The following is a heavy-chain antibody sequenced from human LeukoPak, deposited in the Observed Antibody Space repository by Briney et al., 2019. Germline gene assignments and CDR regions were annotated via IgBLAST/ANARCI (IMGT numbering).Heavy chain of an antibody. D-gene: IGHD5-18*01. V-gene: IGHV4-39*01. CDR2: IYYSGST. CDR3: ARRVSERGYSYGMDYFDY. CDR1: SGSISSSSYY. J-gene: IGHJ4*02. Sequence: SETLSLTCTVSSGSISSSSYYWGWIRQPPGKGLEWIGNIYYSGSTYYNPSLKSRVTISVDTSKNQFSLKLSSVTAADTAVYYCARRVSERGYSYGMDYFDYWGQGTLVTVSS.